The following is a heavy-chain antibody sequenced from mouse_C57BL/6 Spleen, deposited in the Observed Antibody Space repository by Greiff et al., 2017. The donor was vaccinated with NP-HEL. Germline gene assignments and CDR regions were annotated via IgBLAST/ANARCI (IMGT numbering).Heavy chain of an antibody. J-gene: IGHJ3*01. CDR1: GYTFTSYW. CDR3: ARRNPDLGFAY. Sequence: VQLQQPGAELVKPGASVKLSCKASGYTFTSYWMHWVQQRPGQGLEWIGMIHPNSGSTNYNEKFKSKATLTVDKSSSTAYMQLSSLTSEDSAVYCCARRNPDLGFAYWGQGTLVTVSA. V-gene: IGHV1-64*01. CDR2: IHPNSGST.